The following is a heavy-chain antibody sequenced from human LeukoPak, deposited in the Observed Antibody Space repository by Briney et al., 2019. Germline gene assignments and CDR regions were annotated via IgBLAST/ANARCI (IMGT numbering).Heavy chain of an antibody. D-gene: IGHD6-19*01. CDR3: ARDGGSDQYYFDN. J-gene: IGHJ4*02. Sequence: SETLSLTCTVSGGSISSSYYWGWIRQPPGKGLEWIGSIYHSGRTFYNPSLKSRVTISVDTSKNQFSLKLTSVTAADTAMYYCARDGGSDQYYFDNWGQGTLVTVSS. V-gene: IGHV4-38-2*02. CDR2: IYHSGRT. CDR1: GGSISSSYY.